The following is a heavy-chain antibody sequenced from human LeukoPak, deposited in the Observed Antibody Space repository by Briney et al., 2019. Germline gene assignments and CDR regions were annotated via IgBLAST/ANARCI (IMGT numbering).Heavy chain of an antibody. D-gene: IGHD4-4*01. CDR3: ARVMTTVTPFDY. CDR2: IIPILGIA. CDR1: GGTFSIYA. V-gene: IGHV1-69*04. J-gene: IGHJ4*02. Sequence: VASVTVSFKASGGTFSIYAISWVRQAPGQGREWVGRIIPILGIANYAQKFQGRVTITADKSTSTAYMELSSLRSEDTAVYSCARVMTTVTPFDYWGQGTLVTVSS.